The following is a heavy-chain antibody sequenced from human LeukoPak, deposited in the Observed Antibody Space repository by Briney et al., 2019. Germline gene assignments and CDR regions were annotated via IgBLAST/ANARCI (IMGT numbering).Heavy chain of an antibody. CDR3: ARDRAAAGGSSFDY. Sequence: SVKVSCRASGGTFISYAISWVRQAPGQGLEWMGGIIPIFGTANYAQKFQGRVTITADKSTSTAYMELSSLRSEDTAVYYCARDRAAAGGSSFDYWGQGTLVTVSS. J-gene: IGHJ4*02. CDR2: IIPIFGTA. V-gene: IGHV1-69*06. CDR1: GGTFISYA. D-gene: IGHD6-13*01.